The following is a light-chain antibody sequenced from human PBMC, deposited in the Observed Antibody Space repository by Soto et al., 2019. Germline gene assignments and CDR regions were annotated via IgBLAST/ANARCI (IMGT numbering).Light chain of an antibody. J-gene: IGLJ1*01. V-gene: IGLV2-14*03. CDR2: DVS. Sequence: QSVLTQPASVSGSPGQSIAISCTGTSSDIGGYYYVSWYQHHPCKVPQIMIYDVSSRPSGVSDRFSGSKSGNTASLTISGLQAEDEADYYCSSYTSSNTYVFGTGTKVTVL. CDR3: SSYTSSNTYV. CDR1: SSDIGGYYY.